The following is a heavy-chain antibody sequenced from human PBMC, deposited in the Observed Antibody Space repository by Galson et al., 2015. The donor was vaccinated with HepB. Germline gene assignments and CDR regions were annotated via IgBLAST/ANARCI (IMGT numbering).Heavy chain of an antibody. CDR1: GFTFSSYA. CDR2: ISSNGGST. CDR3: VKGDLDVNDAFDI. V-gene: IGHV3-64D*06. J-gene: IGHJ3*02. Sequence: SLRLSCAASGFTFSSYAMHWVRQAPGKGLEYVSAISSNGGSTYYADSVKGRFTISRVNSKNTLYLQMSSLRAEDTAVYYCVKGDLDVNDAFDIWGQGTMVTVSS.